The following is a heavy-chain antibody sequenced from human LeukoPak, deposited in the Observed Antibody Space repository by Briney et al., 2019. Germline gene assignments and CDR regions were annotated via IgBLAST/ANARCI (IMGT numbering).Heavy chain of an antibody. J-gene: IGHJ4*02. D-gene: IGHD6-6*01. CDR2: IYHSGST. V-gene: IGHV4-30-2*01. Sequence: SQTLSLTCAVSGGSISSGGYSWSWIRQPPGKGLEWIGYIYHSGSTYYNPSLKSRVTISVDRSKNQFSLKLSSVTAADTAVYYCARAIAARAYSPYFDYWGQGTLVTVSS. CDR3: ARAIAARAYSPYFDY. CDR1: GGSISSGGYS.